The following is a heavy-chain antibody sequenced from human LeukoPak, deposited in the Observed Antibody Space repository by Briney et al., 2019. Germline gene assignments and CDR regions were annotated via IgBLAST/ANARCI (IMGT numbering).Heavy chain of an antibody. CDR3: AKAYCSSTSCYQGY. Sequence: PGGSLRLSCAASGFTFSIYAMSWVRQAPGKGLEWVSAISGSGGSAYYADSVKGRSTISRDNSKNTLYLQMNSLRAEDTAVYYCAKAYCSSTSCYQGYWGQGTLVIVSS. D-gene: IGHD2-2*01. V-gene: IGHV3-23*01. J-gene: IGHJ4*02. CDR2: ISGSGGSA. CDR1: GFTFSIYA.